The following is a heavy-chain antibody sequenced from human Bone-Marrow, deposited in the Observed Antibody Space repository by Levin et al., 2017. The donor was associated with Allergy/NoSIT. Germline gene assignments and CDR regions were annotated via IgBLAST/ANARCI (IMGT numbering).Heavy chain of an antibody. CDR2: ISQSGST. J-gene: IGHJ4*02. CDR1: DGSFNSYY. CDR3: ARVVSRSNSDY. V-gene: IGHV4-34*01. D-gene: IGHD5/OR15-5a*01. Sequence: SETLSLTCAIYDGSFNSYYWTWIRQAPGKGLDWIGKISQSGSTRYNPSLESRVTISVDKSKNQFFLKLRSVTAADTAVYYCARVVSRSNSDYWGQGTLVTVSS.